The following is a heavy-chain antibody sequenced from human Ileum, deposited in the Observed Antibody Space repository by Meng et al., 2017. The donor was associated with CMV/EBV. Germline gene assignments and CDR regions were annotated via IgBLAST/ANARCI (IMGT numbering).Heavy chain of an antibody. D-gene: IGHD6-6*01. CDR3: AKVQQYSNSPQDY. Sequence: SETPSLTCTVSGGSIINYYWSWIRQTPGRGLEWLGYVYSSGSTNYNPSLSSRVTMSVDTSKNTLYLQMNSLRAEDTALYYCAKVQQYSNSPQDYWGQGTLVTVSS. J-gene: IGHJ4*02. CDR1: GGSIINYY. CDR2: VYSSGST. V-gene: IGHV4-59*01.